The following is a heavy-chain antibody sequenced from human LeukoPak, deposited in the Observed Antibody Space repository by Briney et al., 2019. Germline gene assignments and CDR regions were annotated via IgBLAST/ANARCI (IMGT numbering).Heavy chain of an antibody. CDR2: ISYDGSNK. CDR1: GFTFSSYG. Sequence: GRSLRLSCAASGFTFSSYGMHWVRQAPGKGLEWVAVISYDGSNKYYADSVKGRFTISRDNSKNTLYLQMNSLRAEDTAVYYCAKGGGSIGRSYYFDYWGQGTLVTVSS. CDR3: AKGGGSIGRSYYFDY. D-gene: IGHD2-15*01. J-gene: IGHJ4*02. V-gene: IGHV3-30*18.